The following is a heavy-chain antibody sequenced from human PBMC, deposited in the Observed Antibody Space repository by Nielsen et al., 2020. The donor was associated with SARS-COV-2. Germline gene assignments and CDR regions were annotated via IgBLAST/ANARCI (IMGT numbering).Heavy chain of an antibody. CDR2: ISWNSGSI. J-gene: IGHJ4*02. Sequence: SLKISCAASGFTFDDYAMHWVRQAPGKGLEWVSGISWNSGSIGYADSVKGRFTISRDNAKNSLYLQMNSLRAEDTAVYYCARDYGSGSYVLGYFDYWGQGTLVTVSS. CDR3: ARDYGSGSYVLGYFDY. CDR1: GFTFDDYA. D-gene: IGHD3-10*01. V-gene: IGHV3-9*01.